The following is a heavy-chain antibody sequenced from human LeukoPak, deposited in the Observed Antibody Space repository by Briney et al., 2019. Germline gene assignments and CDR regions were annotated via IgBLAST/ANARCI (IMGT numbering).Heavy chain of an antibody. CDR2: ISYDGSNK. D-gene: IGHD5-18*01. CDR3: ARDRAGIQLWLLSAFDY. CDR1: GFTFSSYA. Sequence: PGGSLRLSCAASGFTFSSYAMHWVRQAPGKGLEWVAVISYDGSNKYYADSVKGRFTISRDNSKNTLYLQMNSLRAEDTAVYYCARDRAGIQLWLLSAFDYWGQGTLVTVSS. J-gene: IGHJ4*02. V-gene: IGHV3-30-3*01.